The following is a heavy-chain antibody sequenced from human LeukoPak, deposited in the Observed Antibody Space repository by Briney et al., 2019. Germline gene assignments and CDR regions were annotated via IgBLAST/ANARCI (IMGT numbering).Heavy chain of an antibody. CDR1: GFTFDDYV. J-gene: IGHJ6*03. Sequence: PGRSLRLSCAASGFTFDDYVMHWVRQAPGKGLEWVSGISWNSGSIGYVDSVKGRFTISRDNAKNSLYLQMNSLRAEDTAVYYCARDSYDSSGYYYDYYYYYMDVWGKGTTVAVSS. CDR3: ARDSYDSSGYYYDYYYYYMDV. D-gene: IGHD3-22*01. CDR2: ISWNSGSI. V-gene: IGHV3-9*01.